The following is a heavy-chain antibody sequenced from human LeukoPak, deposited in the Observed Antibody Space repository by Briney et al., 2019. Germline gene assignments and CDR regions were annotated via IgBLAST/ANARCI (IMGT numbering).Heavy chain of an antibody. CDR2: IRRSGSRI. J-gene: IGHJ4*02. V-gene: IGHV3-48*03. CDR3: AGEPMSSSYIDS. D-gene: IGHD6-6*01. CDR1: GFTCSSYE. Sequence: PGGSLSLSCAASGFTCSSYEMNWVRQAPGKGLEWVSYIRRSGSRIYYADSVKGRFTISRDNAKNSLYLQMNSLRAEGTAVYYCAGEPMSSSYIDSWGEGTLVTVST.